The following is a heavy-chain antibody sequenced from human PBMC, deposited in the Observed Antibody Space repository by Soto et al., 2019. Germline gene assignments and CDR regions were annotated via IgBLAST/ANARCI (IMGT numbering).Heavy chain of an antibody. CDR1: GFSFNNYA. V-gene: IGHV3-23*01. Sequence: EVQLLQSGGGVVQPGGSLRLSCAVSGFSFNNYAMNWVRLAPGKGLEWVSSSSGGGTGTYSADAVRGRFTISSDKSRNTVYLQMSSLRAEDTAVYYCAKGHYYDNVGNWVANQAFDSWGQGSLVTVSS. CDR2: SSGGGTGT. CDR3: AKGHYYDNVGNWVANQAFDS. D-gene: IGHD3-22*01. J-gene: IGHJ4*02.